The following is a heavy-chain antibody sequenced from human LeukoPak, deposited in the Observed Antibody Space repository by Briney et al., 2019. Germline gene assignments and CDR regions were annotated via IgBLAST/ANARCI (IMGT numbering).Heavy chain of an antibody. CDR3: VRELAGDSVDY. CDR1: GFTFDDYD. D-gene: IGHD7-27*01. V-gene: IGHV3-64*01. Sequence: GVLRISCAASGFTFDDYDMNWVRQDAREGVEYVSGISSKGGSTFYANSVKSRFTISRDNFKNTLYLQMCSLRTEDMRVYNCVRELAGDSVDYWGQGTLVTVSS. CDR2: ISSKGGST. J-gene: IGHJ4*02.